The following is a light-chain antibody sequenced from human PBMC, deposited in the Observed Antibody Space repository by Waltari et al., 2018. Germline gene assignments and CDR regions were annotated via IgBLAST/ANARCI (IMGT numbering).Light chain of an antibody. Sequence: SSALPQPPSVSVSPGQTASISCPGDKLGDKYVCWYQKKAGQSPVLVIYQDNKRPSGIPERFSGSNSGNTATLTISGTQAMDEADYYCQAWDSSTFYVFGTGTKVTVL. CDR2: QDN. CDR1: KLGDKY. V-gene: IGLV3-1*01. CDR3: QAWDSSTFYV. J-gene: IGLJ1*01.